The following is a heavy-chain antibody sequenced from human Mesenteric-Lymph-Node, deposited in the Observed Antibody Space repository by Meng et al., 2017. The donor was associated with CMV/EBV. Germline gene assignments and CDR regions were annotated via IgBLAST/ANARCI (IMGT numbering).Heavy chain of an antibody. V-gene: IGHV4-61*01. CDR1: GGSVSSGSYY. CDR2: IYYSGST. J-gene: IGHJ5*02. D-gene: IGHD2-15*01. CDR3: ARATSWSGWFDP. Sequence: GSLRLSCTVSGGSVSSGSYYWSWIRQPPGKGLEWIGYIYYSGSTNYNPSLKSRVTISVDTSKNQFSLKLSSVTAADTAVYYCARATSWSGWFDPWGQGTLVTVSS.